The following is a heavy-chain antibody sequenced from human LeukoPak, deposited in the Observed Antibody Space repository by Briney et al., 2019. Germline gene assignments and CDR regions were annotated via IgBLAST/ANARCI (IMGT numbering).Heavy chain of an antibody. CDR3: ARAGYSSGWYRYWYFDL. J-gene: IGHJ2*01. V-gene: IGHV1-2*02. D-gene: IGHD6-19*01. Sequence: ASVKVSCKASGYTFTGYYMHWVRQAPGQGLEWMGWINPNSGGTNYAQRFQGRVTMTRDTSISTAYMELSRLRSDDTAVYYCARAGYSSGWYRYWYFDLWGRGTLVTVSS. CDR1: GYTFTGYY. CDR2: INPNSGGT.